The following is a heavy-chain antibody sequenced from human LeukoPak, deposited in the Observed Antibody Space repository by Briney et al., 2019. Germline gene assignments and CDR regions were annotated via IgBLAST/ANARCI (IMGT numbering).Heavy chain of an antibody. Sequence: GGSLRLSCAASGFTFSSYAMSWVRQAPGKGLEWVSAISGSGGSTYYADSVKGRFTISRDNSKNTLYLQMNSLRAEDTAVYYCANHLACGSERCPSFDYWGQGTLVTVSS. J-gene: IGHJ4*02. CDR2: ISGSGGST. CDR1: GFTFSSYA. V-gene: IGHV3-23*01. CDR3: ANHLACGSERCPSFDY. D-gene: IGHD2-21*01.